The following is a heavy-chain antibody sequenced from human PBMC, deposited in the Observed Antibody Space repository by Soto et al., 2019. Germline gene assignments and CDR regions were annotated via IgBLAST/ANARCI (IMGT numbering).Heavy chain of an antibody. Sequence: GGSLRLSCAASGFTFSSYGMHWVRQAPGKGLEWVAVIWYDGSNKYYADSVKGRFTISRDNSKNTLYLQMNSLRAEDTAVYYCAREGSSYSSSWYGEGYFDYWGQGTLVTVSS. V-gene: IGHV3-33*01. CDR2: IWYDGSNK. CDR1: GFTFSSYG. CDR3: AREGSSYSSSWYGEGYFDY. D-gene: IGHD6-13*01. J-gene: IGHJ4*02.